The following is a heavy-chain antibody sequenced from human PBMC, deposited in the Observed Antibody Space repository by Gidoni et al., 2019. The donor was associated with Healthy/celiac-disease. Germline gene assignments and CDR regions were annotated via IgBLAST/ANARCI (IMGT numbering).Heavy chain of an antibody. CDR3: ARASSWSDFWSGYYTMFFDY. D-gene: IGHD3-3*01. CDR1: GFTFSSYG. Sequence: QVQLVESGGGVVQPGRSLRLSCAASGFTFSSYGMHWVRQAPGKGLEWVAVIWYDGSNKYDADSVKGRFTISRDNSKNTLYLQMNSLRAEDTAVYYCARASSWSDFWSGYYTMFFDYWGQGTLVTVSS. J-gene: IGHJ4*02. V-gene: IGHV3-33*01. CDR2: IWYDGSNK.